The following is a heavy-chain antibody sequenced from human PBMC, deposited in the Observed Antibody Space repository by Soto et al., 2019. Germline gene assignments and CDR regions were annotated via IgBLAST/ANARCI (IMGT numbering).Heavy chain of an antibody. J-gene: IGHJ4*02. CDR1: GYTFTSYG. D-gene: IGHD5-12*01. CDR2: IIAIFGTT. CDR3: ARDLGSGYDPGDY. Sequence: ASVKVSCKASGYTFTSYGISWVRQAPGQGLEWMGGIIAIFGTTNYAQKIHGRVTITADKSTSTVYMELYSLKSEDTAVYYCARDLGSGYDPGDYWGQGTLVTVSS. V-gene: IGHV1-69*06.